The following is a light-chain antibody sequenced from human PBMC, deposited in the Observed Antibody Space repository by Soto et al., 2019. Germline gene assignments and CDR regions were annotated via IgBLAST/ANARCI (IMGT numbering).Light chain of an antibody. CDR3: QTWGTGILV. V-gene: IGLV4-69*01. CDR1: SGHSSYA. Sequence: QPVLTQSPSASASLGASVKLTCTLSSGHSSYAIAWHQQQPEKGPRYLMKLNSDGSHSKGDGIPDRFSGSSSGAERYLTISSLRSEDEADYYCQTWGTGILVFGGGTKLTVL. CDR2: LNSDGSH. J-gene: IGLJ3*02.